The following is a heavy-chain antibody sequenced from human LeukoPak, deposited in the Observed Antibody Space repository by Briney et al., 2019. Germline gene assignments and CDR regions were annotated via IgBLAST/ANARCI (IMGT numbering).Heavy chain of an antibody. CDR1: GHSVSGSPAV. J-gene: IGHJ4*02. V-gene: IGHV6-1*01. CDR2: AYYRSKWYI. CDR3: ARGAVRGGTNFNY. D-gene: IGHD3-10*01. Sequence: SQTLSLTCAISGHSVSGSPAVWDWIRQTPSRGLEWLGRAYYRSKWYIDYAVSVKGRITITPDTSKNKFSLQLNSVTPEDTAVYYCARGAVRGGTNFNYWGQGTLVTVSS.